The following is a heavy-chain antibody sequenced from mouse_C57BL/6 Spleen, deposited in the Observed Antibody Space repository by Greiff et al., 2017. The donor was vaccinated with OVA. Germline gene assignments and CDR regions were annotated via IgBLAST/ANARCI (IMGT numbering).Heavy chain of an antibody. D-gene: IGHD1-3*01. CDR2: IHPNSGST. CDR1: GYTFTSYW. V-gene: IGHV1-64*01. J-gene: IGHJ2*01. Sequence: QVQLQQPGAELVKPGASVKLSCKASGYTFTSYWMHWVKQRPGQGLEWIGMIHPNSGSTNYNEKFKSKATLTLEKPSRTAYLQLSNLTSDDSAVYYCARYINYSFSYWGQGTTLTVSS. CDR3: ARYINYSFSY.